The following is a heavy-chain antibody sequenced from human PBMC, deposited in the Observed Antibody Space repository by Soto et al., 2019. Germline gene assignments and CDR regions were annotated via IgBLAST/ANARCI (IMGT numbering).Heavy chain of an antibody. D-gene: IGHD3-22*01. J-gene: IGHJ1*01. CDR2: IYYSGST. V-gene: IGHV4-30-4*01. CDR1: GGSISSGDYY. CDR3: ARGPLLNYYDSTLYFQH. Sequence: SETLSLTCTVSGGSISSGDYYWSWIRQPPGKGLEWIGYIYYSGSTYYNPSLKSRVTISVDTSKNQFSLKLSSVTAADTAVYYCARGPLLNYYDSTLYFQHWGQGTLVT.